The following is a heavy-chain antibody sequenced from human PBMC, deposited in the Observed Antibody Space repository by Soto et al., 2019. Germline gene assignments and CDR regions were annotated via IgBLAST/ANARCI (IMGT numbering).Heavy chain of an antibody. V-gene: IGHV3-30*03. CDR1: GFTFRNYG. J-gene: IGHJ6*02. CDR3: ARMIGVAAAGLYYYYGMDV. Sequence: GGSLRLSCAASGFTFRNYGMHWVRQAPGKGLEWVALISYDGSNKYYADSVKGRFTISRDNSKNTLYLQVNSLRAEDTAVYYCARMIGVAAAGLYYYYGMDVWGQGTTVTVSS. CDR2: ISYDGSNK. D-gene: IGHD6-13*01.